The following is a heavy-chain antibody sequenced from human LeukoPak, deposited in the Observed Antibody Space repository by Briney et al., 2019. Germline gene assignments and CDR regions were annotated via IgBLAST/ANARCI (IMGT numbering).Heavy chain of an antibody. Sequence: ASMKVSCKASVYTFTGYYLHWVRQAPGQGLEWMGWINPNSGGTNYAQTFQGRVTMTRDTSITTAYMELSRLRSDDTAVYYCARLVATVAGEDYWGQGTLVTVFS. CDR2: INPNSGGT. V-gene: IGHV1-2*02. CDR1: VYTFTGYY. J-gene: IGHJ4*02. CDR3: ARLVATVAGEDY. D-gene: IGHD5-12*01.